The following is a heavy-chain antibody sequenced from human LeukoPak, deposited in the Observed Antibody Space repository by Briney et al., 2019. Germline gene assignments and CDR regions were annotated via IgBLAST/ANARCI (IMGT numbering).Heavy chain of an antibody. CDR3: ARVRVATRPYWFDP. V-gene: IGHV1-8*01. D-gene: IGHD5-12*01. CDR2: MNPNSGNT. J-gene: IGHJ5*02. Sequence: ASVKVSCKASGYTFTSYDINWVRQATGQGLEWMGWMNPNSGNTGYAQKFQGRVTMTRNTSISTAYMELNSLRSEDTAVYYCARVRVATRPYWFDPWGQGTLVTVSS. CDR1: GYTFTSYD.